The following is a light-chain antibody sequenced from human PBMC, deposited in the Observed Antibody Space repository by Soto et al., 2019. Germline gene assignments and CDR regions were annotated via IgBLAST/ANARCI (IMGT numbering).Light chain of an antibody. CDR1: SSDVGGYNY. Sequence: QSALTQPASVSGSPGQSINISCTGTSSDVGGYNYVSWYQQHPGKPPKLMIYDVSNRPSGVSNRFSGSKSGNTASLTISGLQAEDEADYYCSSYTSSSTYVFGTGTKVTVL. V-gene: IGLV2-14*01. CDR3: SSYTSSSTYV. J-gene: IGLJ1*01. CDR2: DVS.